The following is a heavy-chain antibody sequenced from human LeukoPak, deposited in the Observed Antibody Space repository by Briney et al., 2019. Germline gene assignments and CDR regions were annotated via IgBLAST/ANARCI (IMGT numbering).Heavy chain of an antibody. J-gene: IGHJ4*02. CDR3: TRDSGSWTVDY. CDR1: GGSISSSGYY. D-gene: IGHD1-26*01. Sequence: PSEALSLTYTVSGGSISSSGYYWGWIRQPPGQGLEWLGTIDYSGTTYHNPSLKSRVTISIDTSKNHFSLKLNSVTAADTAVYYCTRDSGSWTVDYWGQGTLVTVSS. CDR2: IDYSGTT. V-gene: IGHV4-39*02.